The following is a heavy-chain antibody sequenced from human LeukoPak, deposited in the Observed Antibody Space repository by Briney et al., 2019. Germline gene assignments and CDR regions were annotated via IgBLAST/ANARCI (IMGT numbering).Heavy chain of an antibody. CDR2: INDDGGDT. D-gene: IGHD5-18*01. CDR1: GFTFSGYR. V-gene: IGHV3-74*01. CDR3: TTDSGYTSPL. Sequence: PGGSLRLSCAASGFTFSGYRMHWVRQAPGKGLVWVSRINDDGGDTTYADSVKGRFTISRDNAKNTLYLQMNSVRAEYTAVYYCTTDSGYTSPLWGQGTLVTVSS. J-gene: IGHJ4*01.